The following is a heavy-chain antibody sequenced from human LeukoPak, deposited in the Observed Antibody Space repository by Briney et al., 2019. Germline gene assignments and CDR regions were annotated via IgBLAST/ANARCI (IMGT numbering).Heavy chain of an antibody. V-gene: IGHV4-39*01. CDR1: AGSITSSSYY. D-gene: IGHD3-16*01. J-gene: IGHJ4*02. CDR3: ARHRYGGHGGGFDY. Sequence: SETLSPTCTVSAGSITSSSYYCGWIRQPPGKGLEGIASIYYSGSTYYNPSLKTLVTISVATSKNQFSLKLSPVTAAETAVYYCARHRYGGHGGGFDYWGQGTLVTVSS. CDR2: IYYSGST.